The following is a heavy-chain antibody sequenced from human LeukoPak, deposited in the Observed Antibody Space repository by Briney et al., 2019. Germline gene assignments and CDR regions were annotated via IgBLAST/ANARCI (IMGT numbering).Heavy chain of an antibody. Sequence: SVKVSCKASGGTFSSYAISWVRQAPGQGLEWMGGIIPIFGTANYAQKFQGRVTITADESTSTAYMELSSLRSEDTAVYYCAKSWSGYLNWFDPWGQGTLVTVSS. J-gene: IGHJ5*02. V-gene: IGHV1-69*13. CDR1: GGTFSSYA. CDR2: IIPIFGTA. CDR3: AKSWSGYLNWFDP. D-gene: IGHD3-3*01.